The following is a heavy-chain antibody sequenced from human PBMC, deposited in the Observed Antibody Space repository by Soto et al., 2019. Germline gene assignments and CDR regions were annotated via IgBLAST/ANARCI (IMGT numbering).Heavy chain of an antibody. CDR2: ISYDGSNK. D-gene: IGHD3-10*01. J-gene: IGHJ3*02. Sequence: PGGSLRLSCAASGFTFSSYAMHWVRQAPGKGLEWVAVISYDGSNKYYADSVKGRFTISRDNSKNTLYLQMNSLRAEDTAVYYCARDRGGVRPPGSAFDIWGQGTMVTVSS. CDR3: ARDRGGVRPPGSAFDI. V-gene: IGHV3-30-3*01. CDR1: GFTFSSYA.